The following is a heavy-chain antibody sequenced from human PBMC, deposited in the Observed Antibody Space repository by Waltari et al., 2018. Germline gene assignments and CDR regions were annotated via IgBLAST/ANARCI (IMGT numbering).Heavy chain of an antibody. CDR3: AKGGENYGWFDY. CDR1: GFIVTNYG. Sequence: QVQLVESGGGGVQPGGSRRLSCAASGFIVTNYGRYWVRQAPGKGLEWVAFIRYDGSDKYYADSVKGRFTISKDTSKNTLYLQMNSLRTEDTAVYYCAKGGENYGWFDYWGQGTLVTVSS. D-gene: IGHD2-8*02. J-gene: IGHJ4*02. V-gene: IGHV3-30*02. CDR2: IRYDGSDK.